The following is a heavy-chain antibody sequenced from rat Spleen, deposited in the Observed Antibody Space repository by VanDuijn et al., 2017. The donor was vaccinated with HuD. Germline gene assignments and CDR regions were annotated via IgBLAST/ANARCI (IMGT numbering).Heavy chain of an antibody. CDR2: ISPSGGST. CDR3: ATDRGPRGYFDY. CDR1: GFTFSSFA. Sequence: EVQLVESGGGLVQPGRSLKLSCAASGFTFSSFAMAWVRQAPTKGLEWVASISPSGGSTYYRDSVKGRFTISRDNAKSTLYLQMDSLRSEDTATYYCATDRGPRGYFDYWGQGVMVTVSS. J-gene: IGHJ2*01. D-gene: IGHD4-3*01. V-gene: IGHV5-19*01.